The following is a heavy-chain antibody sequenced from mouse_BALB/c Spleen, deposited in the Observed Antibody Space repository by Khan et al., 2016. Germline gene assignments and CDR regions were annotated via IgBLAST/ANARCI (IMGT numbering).Heavy chain of an antibody. J-gene: IGHJ4*01. Sequence: EVKLLESGGGLVQPGGSLKLSCAATGFDFSRYWMSWVRQAPGKGLEWIGEINPDSSTINYTPSLKDKFIISRDNAKNTLYLQMSKVRSEDTALXYCARGRWYGAMDYWGQGTSVTVSS. CDR2: INPDSSTI. V-gene: IGHV4-1*02. D-gene: IGHD2-1*01. CDR3: ARGRWYGAMDY. CDR1: GFDFSRYW.